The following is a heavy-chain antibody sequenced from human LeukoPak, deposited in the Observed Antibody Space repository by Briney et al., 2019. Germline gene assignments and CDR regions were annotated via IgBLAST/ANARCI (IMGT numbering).Heavy chain of an antibody. CDR3: TTGPPDIVVVPAAMRDY. V-gene: IGHV3-15*01. CDR1: GFTFSNAW. Sequence: GGSLRLSCAASGFTFSNAWMSWVRQAPGKGLEWVGRIKSKTDGGTTDYAAPVKGRFTISRDDSKNTLYLQMNSLKTEDTAVYYCTTGPPDIVVVPAAMRDYWGQGTLVTVSS. CDR2: IKSKTDGGTT. D-gene: IGHD2-2*01. J-gene: IGHJ4*02.